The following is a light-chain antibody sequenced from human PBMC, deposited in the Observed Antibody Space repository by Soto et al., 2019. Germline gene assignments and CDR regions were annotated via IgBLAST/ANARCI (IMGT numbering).Light chain of an antibody. V-gene: IGKV1-9*01. CDR3: QQLFDSPIT. J-gene: IGKJ5*01. Sequence: DIQLTQSPSFLSPSIVESVAITCLSSQVINTSLAWYQVKPGKAPKLLIYAASTLESGVPSRFSATVSGTEFSLTITSLQPEDFATYYCQQLFDSPITFGQGTRLEIK. CDR2: AAS. CDR1: QVINTS.